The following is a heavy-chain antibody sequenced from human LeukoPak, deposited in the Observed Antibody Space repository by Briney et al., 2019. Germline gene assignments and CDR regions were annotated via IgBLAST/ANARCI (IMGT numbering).Heavy chain of an antibody. Sequence: GGSLRLSCAASGFTFSSYAMTWVRQAPGKGLEWVGRIKTKTDGETVDYAAPVKGRFTMSRDDSKNTLYLQMNSLKTEDRAVYYCTTVERWLVNISPFWGQGTLVTVSS. V-gene: IGHV3-15*01. J-gene: IGHJ4*02. CDR3: TTVERWLVNISPF. CDR1: GFTFSSYA. CDR2: IKTKTDGETV. D-gene: IGHD5-24*01.